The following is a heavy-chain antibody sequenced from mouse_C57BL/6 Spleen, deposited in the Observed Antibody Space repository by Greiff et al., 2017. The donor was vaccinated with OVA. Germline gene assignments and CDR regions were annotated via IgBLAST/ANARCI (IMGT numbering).Heavy chain of an antibody. J-gene: IGHJ3*01. CDR2: IDPENGDT. Sequence: EVQLQQSGAELVRPGASVKLSCTASGFNIKDDYMHWVKQRPEQGLEWIGWIDPENGDTEYASKFQGKATITADTSSNTAYLQLSSLTSEDTAVYYCTTSHSNPAYWGQGTLVTVSA. CDR3: TTSHSNPAY. CDR1: GFNIKDDY. V-gene: IGHV14-4*01. D-gene: IGHD2-5*01.